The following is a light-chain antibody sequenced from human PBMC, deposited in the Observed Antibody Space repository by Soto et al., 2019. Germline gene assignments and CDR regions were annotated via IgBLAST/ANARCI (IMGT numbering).Light chain of an antibody. J-gene: IGKJ4*01. V-gene: IGKV3-15*01. CDR1: QSVRSN. CDR2: GAS. Sequence: EIVMTQSPATLSVSPGERATLSCRASQSVRSNLAWYQQKPGQAPRLLIYGASTRATGIPARFSGSGSGTEFTLTISSLQSEDFGVYYCQQYNNWPRATFGGGTKVDIK. CDR3: QQYNNWPRAT.